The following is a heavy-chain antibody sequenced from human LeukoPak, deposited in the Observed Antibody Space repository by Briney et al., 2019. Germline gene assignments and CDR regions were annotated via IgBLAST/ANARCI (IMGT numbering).Heavy chain of an antibody. V-gene: IGHV3-48*03. CDR2: ISGSGNTM. D-gene: IGHD3-9*01. CDR1: GFSFSTYE. CDR3: ARDDLLSGYNFDY. J-gene: IGHJ4*02. Sequence: GGSLRLSCAASGFSFSTYEMNWVRQAPGKGLEWVSSISGSGNTMYYADSVKGRFTISRDNAKNSVYLQMTSLRAEDTAVYFCARDDLLSGYNFDYWGQGTLVTVSS.